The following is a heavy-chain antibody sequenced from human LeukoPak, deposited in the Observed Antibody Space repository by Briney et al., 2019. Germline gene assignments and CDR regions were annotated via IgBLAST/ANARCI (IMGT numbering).Heavy chain of an antibody. CDR2: ISSSGSTI. J-gene: IGHJ4*02. CDR1: GFTFSDYY. D-gene: IGHD4-17*01. Sequence: PGGSLRLSCAASGFTFSDYYMSWIRQAPGKGLEWVSYISSSGSTIYYADSVKGRFTISRGNAKNSLYLQMNSLRAEDTAVYYCARDLQYGESNDYWGQGTLVTVSS. CDR3: ARDLQYGESNDY. V-gene: IGHV3-11*04.